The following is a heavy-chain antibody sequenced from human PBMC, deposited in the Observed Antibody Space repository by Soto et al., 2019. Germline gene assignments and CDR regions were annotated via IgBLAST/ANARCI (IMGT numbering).Heavy chain of an antibody. CDR3: ARANNWFGH. Sequence: TSETLSLTCNVSGASISNYYWGWIRQPPGKGLEWIGYIYYTGSTAYNPSLKSRVTMSVDTSKSQVSLKLSSVTAADTAVYYCARANNWFGHWGQGTLVTVSS. V-gene: IGHV4-59*01. CDR1: GASISNYY. CDR2: IYYTGST. J-gene: IGHJ5*02.